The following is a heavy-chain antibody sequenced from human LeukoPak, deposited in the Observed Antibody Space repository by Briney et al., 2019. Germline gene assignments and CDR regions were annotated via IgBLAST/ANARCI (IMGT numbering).Heavy chain of an antibody. CDR2: ISSSGSTI. D-gene: IGHD3-22*01. CDR3: ARDSSHITMIGYFQH. CDR1: GFTFSSYA. J-gene: IGHJ1*01. Sequence: GGSLRLSCAASGFTFSSYAMSWVRQAPGKGLEWVSYISSSGSTIYYADSVKGRFTISRDNAKNSLYLQMNSLRAEDTAVYYCARDSSHITMIGYFQHWGQGTLVTVSS. V-gene: IGHV3-48*04.